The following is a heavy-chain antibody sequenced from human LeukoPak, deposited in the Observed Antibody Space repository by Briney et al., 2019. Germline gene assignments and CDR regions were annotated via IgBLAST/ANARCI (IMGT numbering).Heavy chain of an antibody. J-gene: IGHJ4*02. D-gene: IGHD5-24*01. CDR2: INPSGGST. Sequence: APVTVSCKASGYTFTSYYMHWVRQAPGQGLEWMGIINPSGGSTSYAQKFQGRVTMTRDMSTSTVYMELSSLRSEDTAVYYCARERGYNLDYWGQGTLVTVSS. CDR3: ARERGYNLDY. V-gene: IGHV1-46*01. CDR1: GYTFTSYY.